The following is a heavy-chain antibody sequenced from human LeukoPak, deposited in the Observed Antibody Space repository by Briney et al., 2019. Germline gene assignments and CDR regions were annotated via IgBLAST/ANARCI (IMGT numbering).Heavy chain of an antibody. CDR3: ARDLGVAAHKGHRLFDY. CDR2: ISSSSSYI. J-gene: IGHJ4*02. V-gene: IGHV3-21*01. D-gene: IGHD6-13*01. CDR1: GFTFSLHW. Sequence: GGSLRLSCAASGFTFSLHWMSWVRQAPGKGLEWVSSISSSSSYIYYADSVKGRFTISRDNAKNSLYLQMNSLRAEDTAVYYCARDLGVAAHKGHRLFDYWGQGTLVTVSS.